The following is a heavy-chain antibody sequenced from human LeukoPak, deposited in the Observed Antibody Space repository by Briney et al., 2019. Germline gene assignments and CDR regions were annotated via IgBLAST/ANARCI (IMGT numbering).Heavy chain of an antibody. CDR2: ISGSGAGT. D-gene: IGHD6-13*01. Sequence: PGGSLRLSCAASGFTFSTYAMSWVRQAPGKGLEWVSDISGSGAGTYYADSVKGRFTISRDNSKNTLYLQMNSLRAEDTAVYSCAKAMSSRPQYYFDYWGQGTLVTVSS. J-gene: IGHJ4*02. CDR3: AKAMSSRPQYYFDY. V-gene: IGHV3-23*01. CDR1: GFTFSTYA.